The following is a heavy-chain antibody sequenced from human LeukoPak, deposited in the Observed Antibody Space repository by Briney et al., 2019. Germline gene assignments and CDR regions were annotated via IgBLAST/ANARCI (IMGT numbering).Heavy chain of an antibody. Sequence: SQTLSLTCTFSGGSISRGGYYWSLIRQHPGKGLEWIGYIYYSGSTYYNPSLKSRVTISVDTSKDQFSLKLSSVTAADTAVYYCARANDYVWYFDYWGQGTLVTVSS. J-gene: IGHJ4*02. CDR1: GGSISRGGYY. CDR3: ARANDYVWYFDY. CDR2: IYYSGST. V-gene: IGHV4-31*03. D-gene: IGHD3-16*01.